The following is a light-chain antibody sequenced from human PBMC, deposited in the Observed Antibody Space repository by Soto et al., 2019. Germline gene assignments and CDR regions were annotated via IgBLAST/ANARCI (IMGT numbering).Light chain of an antibody. CDR2: GAS. CDR3: QQYGSSPPWT. Sequence: EIVLTQSPGTLSLSPGERATLSCRASQSVSSSYLAWYQQKPGQAPRLLIYGASSRATGIPDRFSGSGSGTDFTLTISRLEPEDFAVYYCQQYGSSPPWTSGKGT. J-gene: IGKJ1*01. V-gene: IGKV3-20*01. CDR1: QSVSSSY.